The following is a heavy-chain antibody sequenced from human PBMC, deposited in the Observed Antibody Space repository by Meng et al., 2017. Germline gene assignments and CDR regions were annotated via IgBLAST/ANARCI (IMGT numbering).Heavy chain of an antibody. Sequence: VRLVEFGGGFVQPGGSLRLSCAALGFTFSSYAMSWVRQAPGKGLEWVSAISGSGGSTYYADSVKGRFTISRDNSKNTLYLQMNSLRAEDTAVYYCVFQPVAGTGYDYWGQGTLVTVSS. V-gene: IGHV3-23*04. J-gene: IGHJ4*02. CDR3: VFQPVAGTGYDY. CDR1: GFTFSSYA. D-gene: IGHD6-19*01. CDR2: ISGSGGST.